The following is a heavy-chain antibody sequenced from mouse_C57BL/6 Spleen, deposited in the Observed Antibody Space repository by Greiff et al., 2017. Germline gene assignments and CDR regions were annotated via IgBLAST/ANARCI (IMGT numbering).Heavy chain of an antibody. CDR1: GYAFSSYW. CDR3: ARRHPYAMDY. D-gene: IGHD3-2*01. Sequence: QVQLQQSGAELVKPGASVKISCKASGYAFSSYWMNWVQQRPGKGLEWIGQIYPGDGDTNYNGKFKGKATLTADKSSSTAYMQLSSLTSEDSAVYFCARRHPYAMDYWGQGTSVTVSS. J-gene: IGHJ4*01. CDR2: IYPGDGDT. V-gene: IGHV1-80*01.